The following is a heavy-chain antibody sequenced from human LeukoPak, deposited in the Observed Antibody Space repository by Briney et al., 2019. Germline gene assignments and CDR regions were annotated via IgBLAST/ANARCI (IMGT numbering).Heavy chain of an antibody. D-gene: IGHD3-22*01. CDR1: GFTVSSNY. CDR2: IYSGGST. J-gene: IGHJ4*02. CDR3: ARNYYDSSGYPSDFDY. Sequence: GGSLRLSCAASGFTVSSNYMSWVRQAPGKGLEWVSVIYSGGSTYYADSVKGRFTISRDNSKNTLYLQMNSLRAEDTAVYYCARNYYDSSGYPSDFDYWGQGTLVTVSS. V-gene: IGHV3-53*01.